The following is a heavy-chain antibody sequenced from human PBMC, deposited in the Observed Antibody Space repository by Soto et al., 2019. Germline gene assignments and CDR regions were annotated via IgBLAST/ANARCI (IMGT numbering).Heavy chain of an antibody. CDR1: GGSISSYY. Sequence: XDTLSLTCTVSGGSISSYYWSWIRQPPGKGLEWIGYIYYSGSTNYNPYLKSRVTISVDTSKNKISLKLSSVTAADTAVYYCARLNVFPFSMHYYYYYLLAVRGQGTTVTVSS. V-gene: IGHV4-59*01. J-gene: IGHJ6*02. CDR2: IYYSGST. D-gene: IGHD2-2*01. CDR3: ARLNVFPFSMHYYYYYLLAV.